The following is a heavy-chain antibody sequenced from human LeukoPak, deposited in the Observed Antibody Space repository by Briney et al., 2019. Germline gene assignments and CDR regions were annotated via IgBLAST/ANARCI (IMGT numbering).Heavy chain of an antibody. CDR3: ARDSSEFRSLIPH. CDR2: IIPMFGTA. J-gene: IGHJ1*01. CDR1: GGTFSSYA. V-gene: IGHV1-69*13. Sequence: ASVKVSCKASGGTFSSYAISWVRQAPGRGLEWVGGIIPMFGTAKYAQKFRGRVTITADESTSTAYMELRSLRFEDTAVYYCARDSSEFRSLIPHWGQGTLVTVSS. D-gene: IGHD2-21*01.